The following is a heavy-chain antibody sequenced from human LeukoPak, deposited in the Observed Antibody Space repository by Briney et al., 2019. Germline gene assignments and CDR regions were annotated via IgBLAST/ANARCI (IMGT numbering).Heavy chain of an antibody. CDR2: IYHSGNT. V-gene: IGHV4-38-2*01. CDR1: GYSISSGYY. CDR3: ARVIGGYCSSTSCYALDV. D-gene: IGHD2-2*01. Sequence: SETLSLTCAVSGYSISSGYYWGWIRQPPGKRLEWIGSIYHSGNTYYHPSLKSRVTISVDTSKNQFSLRLSSVTAADTAVYYCARVIGGYCSSTSCYALDVWGKGTTVTVSS. J-gene: IGHJ6*04.